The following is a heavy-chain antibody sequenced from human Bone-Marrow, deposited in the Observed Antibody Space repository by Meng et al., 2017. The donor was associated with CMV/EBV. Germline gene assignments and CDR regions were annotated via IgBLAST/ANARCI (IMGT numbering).Heavy chain of an antibody. CDR2: IYYSGST. CDR3: ARVVRGITIFGVVIRGRNWFDP. J-gene: IGHJ5*02. CDR1: GGSISRYY. D-gene: IGHD3-3*01. Sequence: GSLRLSCTVSGGSISRYYWSWIRQPPGKGLEYIGYIYYSGSTNYNPSLKSRVTISVDTSKNQFSLKLSSVTAADTAVYYCARVVRGITIFGVVIRGRNWFDPWGQGTLVTVSS. V-gene: IGHV4-59*01.